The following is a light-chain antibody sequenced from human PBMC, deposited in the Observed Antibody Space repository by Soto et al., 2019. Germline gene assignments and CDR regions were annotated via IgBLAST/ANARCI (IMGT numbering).Light chain of an antibody. Sequence: QSALTQPASVSGSPGQSITISCTGTSSDVGNYNLVSWYQQHPGKAPKLMIYDVSKRPSGVSNRFSCSKSGKTASLTISGLQAEDGADYYCCSYAGSSTWVFGGGTKLTVL. CDR3: CSYAGSSTWV. V-gene: IGLV2-23*02. J-gene: IGLJ3*02. CDR2: DVS. CDR1: SSDVGNYNL.